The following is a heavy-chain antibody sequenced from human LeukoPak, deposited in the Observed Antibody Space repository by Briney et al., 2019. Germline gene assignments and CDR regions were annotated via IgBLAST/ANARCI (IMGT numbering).Heavy chain of an antibody. CDR1: GGTFSSYA. V-gene: IGHV1-69*05. CDR3: ATSARGRASGSFYGY. CDR2: IIPIFGTA. J-gene: IGHJ4*02. Sequence: SVKVSCKASGGTFSSYAISWVRQAPGQGLEWMGGIIPIFGTANYAQKLQGRVTLTTDTSTSTAYMELRSLRSDDTAVYYCATSARGRASGSFYGYWGQGTLVTVSA. D-gene: IGHD1-26*01.